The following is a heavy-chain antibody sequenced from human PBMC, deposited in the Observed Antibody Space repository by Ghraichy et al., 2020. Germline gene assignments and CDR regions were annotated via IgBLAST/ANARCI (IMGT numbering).Heavy chain of an antibody. D-gene: IGHD1-26*01. CDR1: GGSISSGGFY. Sequence: SETLSLTCTVSGGSISSGGFYWSWIRQHPGKGLEWIGYIFYTGTTFYNPSLKSRVTLSVDTSKNQFSLSLSSVTAADTAVYYCVRLYSYDWYGFPDYWGQGTLVTVSS. CDR3: VRLYSYDWYGFPDY. CDR2: IFYTGTT. V-gene: IGHV4-31*03. J-gene: IGHJ4*02.